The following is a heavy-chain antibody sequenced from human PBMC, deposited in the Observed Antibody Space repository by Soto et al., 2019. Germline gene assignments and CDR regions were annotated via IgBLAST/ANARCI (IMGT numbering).Heavy chain of an antibody. CDR1: GDSVSSGSHY. CDR2: IYYSGST. Sequence: KPSETLSLTCTVSGDSVSSGSHYWSWIRQPPGKGLEWIGYIYYSGSTNYNPSLKRRATISIYASENQISLHLMSVTAADTGLYFCATPGLLLKNYSGESGNHRSGMDVWGQGTTVTVSS. CDR3: ATPGLLLKNYSGESGNHRSGMDV. D-gene: IGHD1-7*01. V-gene: IGHV4-61*01. J-gene: IGHJ6*02.